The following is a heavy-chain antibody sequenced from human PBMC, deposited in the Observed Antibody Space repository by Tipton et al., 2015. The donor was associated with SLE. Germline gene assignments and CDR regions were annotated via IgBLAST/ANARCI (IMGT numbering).Heavy chain of an antibody. CDR2: INSYGTMT. CDR1: GFTFSSYW. Sequence: LSLTCAASGFTFSSYWMHWVRQAPGKGLVWVSRINSYGTMTNYADSVKGRFTVSRDNAKKTLYLQMNSLRVEDTAVYYCGRGIYSESSVGMDVWGQGTTVSVSS. CDR3: GRGIYSESSVGMDV. V-gene: IGHV3-74*01. J-gene: IGHJ6*02. D-gene: IGHD3-22*01.